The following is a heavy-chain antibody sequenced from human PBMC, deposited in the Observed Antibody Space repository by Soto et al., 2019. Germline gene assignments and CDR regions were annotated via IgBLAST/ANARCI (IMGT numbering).Heavy chain of an antibody. J-gene: IGHJ4*02. D-gene: IGHD2-2*01. CDR3: AKARCSSTTCYVPDY. CDR1: GCVFISDS. Sequence: PACCVRLSVAACGCVFISDSMICVQQAPGKGLEWVSVISGSGGSPYYADSVQGRFTISRDNPKNTLYLQMNSLRAEDTAIYYCAKARCSSTTCYVPDYCGQGTLVTVSS. CDR2: ISGSGGSP. V-gene: IGHV3-23*01.